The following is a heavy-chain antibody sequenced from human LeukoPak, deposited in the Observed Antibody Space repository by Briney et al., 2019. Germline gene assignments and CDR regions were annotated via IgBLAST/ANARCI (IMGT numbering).Heavy chain of an antibody. Sequence: SETLSLTCSVSGGSIDRTSSYWGWVRQSPGKGLEWIGSINYVGSTYYNPSLKSRVTISVDTSKNQFSLKLSSVTAADTAVYYCARGAASSGIEGYYFDYWGQGTLVTVSS. CDR3: ARGAASSGIEGYYFDY. V-gene: IGHV4-39*07. D-gene: IGHD3-22*01. CDR2: INYVGST. CDR1: GGSIDRTSSY. J-gene: IGHJ4*02.